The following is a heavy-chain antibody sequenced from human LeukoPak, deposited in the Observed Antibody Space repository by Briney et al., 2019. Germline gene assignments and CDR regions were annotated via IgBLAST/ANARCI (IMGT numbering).Heavy chain of an antibody. CDR2: ISGSGGST. V-gene: IGHV3-23*01. CDR3: AKGIYCSGGSCYSGYDY. Sequence: PGGSLRLSCAASGFTFSSYAMSWVRQAPGKGLEWVSAISGSGGSTYYADSVEGRFTISRDNSKNTLYLQMNSLRAEDTAVYYCAKGIYCSGGSCYSGYDYWGQGTLVTVSS. D-gene: IGHD2-15*01. CDR1: GFTFSSYA. J-gene: IGHJ4*02.